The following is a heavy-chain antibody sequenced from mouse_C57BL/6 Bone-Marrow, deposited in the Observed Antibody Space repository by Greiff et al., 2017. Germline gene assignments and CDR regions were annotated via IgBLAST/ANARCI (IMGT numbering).Heavy chain of an antibody. V-gene: IGHV1-64*01. CDR2: IHPFTGST. CDR1: GYTFTSYW. D-gene: IGHD2-3*01. Sequence: QVQLQQPGAELVKPGASVKLSCTASGYTFTSYWMPWVKQRPGQGPEWIGMIHPFTGSTNYNEKFTSKATLTVDKSSSTAYMQLSSLTSEDSAVYYGARVEGYYFSWFAYWGQGTLVTVSA. CDR3: ARVEGYYFSWFAY. J-gene: IGHJ3*01.